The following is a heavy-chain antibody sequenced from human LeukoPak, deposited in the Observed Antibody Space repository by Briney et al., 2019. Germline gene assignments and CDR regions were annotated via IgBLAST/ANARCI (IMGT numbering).Heavy chain of an antibody. Sequence: GGSLRLSCAAPGFMFHDYAIHWVRQAPGKGLEWVSLNSGDGGSTFYADSVKGRFTISRDNSKNSLYLQMNSLRSDDTALYYCAGESESSGWYDYWGQGTLVTVSS. J-gene: IGHJ4*02. CDR2: NSGDGGST. CDR1: GFMFHDYA. V-gene: IGHV3-43*02. D-gene: IGHD6-19*01. CDR3: AGESESSGWYDY.